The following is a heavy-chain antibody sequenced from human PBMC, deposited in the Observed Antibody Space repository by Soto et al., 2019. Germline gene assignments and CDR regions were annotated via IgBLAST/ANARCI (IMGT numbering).Heavy chain of an antibody. Sequence: EVQLVESGGGLVQPGGSLRLSCAPSGFTFSSYSLNWVRQAPGKGLEWVSYISSSSSTIYYVDFVKGRFTISRENAKNSLYLQMNSLRAEDTAVYYCAREEGLLNWFDPWGQGTLVTVSS. CDR2: ISSSSSTI. CDR1: GFTFSSYS. V-gene: IGHV3-48*01. D-gene: IGHD1-26*01. CDR3: AREEGLLNWFDP. J-gene: IGHJ5*02.